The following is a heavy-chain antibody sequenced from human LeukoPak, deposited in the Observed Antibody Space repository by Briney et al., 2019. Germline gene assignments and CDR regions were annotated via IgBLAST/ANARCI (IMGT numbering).Heavy chain of an antibody. CDR1: GFTFSSYA. CDR3: AKDFIRGSIGYIDY. Sequence: PGGYLRRSCAASGFTFSSYAMNWVRQGPGKGLKWVSGISVSGVSSYFADSVKGRFTISRDNSKNTLYLQMSSVRAEDTAVYYCAKDFIRGSIGYIDYWGQGTLVTVSS. D-gene: IGHD3-10*01. CDR2: ISVSGVSS. J-gene: IGHJ4*02. V-gene: IGHV3-23*01.